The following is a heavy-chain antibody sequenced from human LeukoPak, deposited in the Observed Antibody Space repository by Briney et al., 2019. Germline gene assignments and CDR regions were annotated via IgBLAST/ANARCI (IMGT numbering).Heavy chain of an antibody. CDR2: ISSSGSTI. D-gene: IGHD3-3*01. V-gene: IGHV3-48*03. Sequence: PGGSLRLSCAASGFTFSSYEMNWVRQAPGKGLEWVSYISSSGSTIYYADSVKGRFTISRDNAKNSLYLQMNSLRAEDTAVYYCARYSDRGEWYPSYWGQGTLVTVSS. CDR1: GFTFSSYE. J-gene: IGHJ4*02. CDR3: ARYSDRGEWYPSY.